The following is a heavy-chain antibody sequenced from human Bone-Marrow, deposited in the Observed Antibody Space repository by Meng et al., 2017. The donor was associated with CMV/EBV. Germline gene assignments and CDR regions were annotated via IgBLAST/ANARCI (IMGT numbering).Heavy chain of an antibody. CDR2: MNPNSGNT. CDR3: ATGVADFEY. Sequence: QVQLVQSGAEVKKPGASVNVSCNAAGYTFTSYAINSVRQAAGQGLEWMGWMNPNSGNTDYAQKFQGRVTMTRNISKSTAYMDLSSLRSEDTAVYYCATGVADFEYWGQGTLVTVSS. CDR1: GYTFTSYA. D-gene: IGHD6-19*01. J-gene: IGHJ4*02. V-gene: IGHV1-8*01.